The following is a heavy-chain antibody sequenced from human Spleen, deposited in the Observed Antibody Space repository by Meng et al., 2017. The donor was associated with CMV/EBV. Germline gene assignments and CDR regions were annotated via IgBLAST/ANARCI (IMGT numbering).Heavy chain of an antibody. J-gene: IGHJ5*02. D-gene: IGHD6-13*01. CDR2: ISTYNGNV. Sequence: ASVKVSCKASGGTFSSYTISWVRQAPGQGLEWMGWISTYNGNVNYAQKFQGRVTMTRNTSISTAYMELSSLRSEDTAVYYCARGRQLGRNWFDPWGQGTLVTVSS. CDR3: ARGRQLGRNWFDP. CDR1: GGTFSSYT. V-gene: IGHV1-8*02.